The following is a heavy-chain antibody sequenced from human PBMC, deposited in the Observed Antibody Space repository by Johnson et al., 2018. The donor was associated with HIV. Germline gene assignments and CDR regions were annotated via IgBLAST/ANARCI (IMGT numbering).Heavy chain of an antibody. D-gene: IGHD2-2*01. CDR3: EKDMGGYCSSTSFYLEAFDI. CDR2: ISWDGGST. V-gene: IGHV3-43*01. CDR1: GFTFDDYT. J-gene: IGHJ3*02. Sequence: LVESGGVVVQPGGSLRLSCAASGFTFDDYTMHWVRQAPGKGLEWVSLISWDGGSTYYADSVKGRFTISRDNSKNSLYLQMNSLRTEDTALYYCEKDMGGYCSSTSFYLEAFDIWGQVTIVTGSS.